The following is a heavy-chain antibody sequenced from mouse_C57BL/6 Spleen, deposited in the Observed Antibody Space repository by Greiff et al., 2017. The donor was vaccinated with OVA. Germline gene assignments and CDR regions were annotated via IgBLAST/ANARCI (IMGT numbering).Heavy chain of an antibody. V-gene: IGHV1-82*01. CDR1: GYAFSSSW. CDR3: ARGGSTYYAMDY. J-gene: IGHJ4*01. Sequence: QVQLQQSGPELVKPGASVKLSCKASGYAFSSSWMNWVKQRPGKGLEWIGRIYPGDGDTNYNGKFKGQATLTADKSSSTVYMQLSSLTSEDAAVYFCARGGSTYYAMDYWGQGTTVTVSS. CDR2: IYPGDGDT.